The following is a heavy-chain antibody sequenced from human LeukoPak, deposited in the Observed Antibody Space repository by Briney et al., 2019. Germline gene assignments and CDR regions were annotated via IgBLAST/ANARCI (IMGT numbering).Heavy chain of an antibody. Sequence: ASVKVSCKGSGYTFTRYFMHWVRQAPGQGLEWMGIINPSGGSTSYAQKFQGRVTMTRDMSTSTVYMELSSLRSEDTAVYYCAREGPEYYDILTGYYSPRGNWFDPWGQGTLVTVSS. CDR3: AREGPEYYDILTGYYSPRGNWFDP. D-gene: IGHD3-9*01. CDR2: INPSGGST. J-gene: IGHJ5*02. CDR1: GYTFTRYF. V-gene: IGHV1-46*01.